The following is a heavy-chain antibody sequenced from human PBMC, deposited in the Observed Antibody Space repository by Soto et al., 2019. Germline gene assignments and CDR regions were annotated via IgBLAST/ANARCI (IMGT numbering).Heavy chain of an antibody. CDR2: INHSGST. CDR3: ARPSGYSSGWYPY. J-gene: IGHJ4*02. D-gene: IGHD6-19*01. Sequence: SETLSLTCAVYGGSFNGYYWSWIRQPPGKGLEWIGEINHSGSTNYNPSLKSRVTISVDTSKNQFSLKLSSVTAADTAVYYCARPSGYSSGWYPYWGQGTLVTVSS. V-gene: IGHV4-34*01. CDR1: GGSFNGYY.